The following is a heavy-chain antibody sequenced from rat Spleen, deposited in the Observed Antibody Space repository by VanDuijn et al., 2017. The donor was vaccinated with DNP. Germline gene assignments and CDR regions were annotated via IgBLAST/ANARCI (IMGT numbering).Heavy chain of an antibody. J-gene: IGHJ2*01. V-gene: IGHV5-25*01. CDR2: ISTGGGIT. D-gene: IGHD5-1*01. CDR3: ATSLTGRA. CDR1: GFTFSDYY. Sequence: EVQLVESGGGLVQPGRSLKLSCAASGFTFSDYYMAWVRQAPAKGLEWVASISTGGGITYYRDSVKGRFTISRDNAKSTLYLQMDSLRSEDTATYYCATSLTGRAWGQGVMVTVSS.